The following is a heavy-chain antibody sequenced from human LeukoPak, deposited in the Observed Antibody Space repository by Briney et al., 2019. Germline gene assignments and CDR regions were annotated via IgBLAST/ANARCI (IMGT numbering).Heavy chain of an antibody. CDR1: GGTFISYA. V-gene: IGHV1-69*05. D-gene: IGHD1-14*01. Sequence: SVKVSCKASGGTFISYAISWVRQAPGQGLEWMGRTIPIFGTANYAQKFQGRVTITTDESTSTAYMELSSLRSEDTAVYYCARPRETGYFDYWGQGTLVTVSS. CDR2: TIPIFGTA. CDR3: ARPRETGYFDY. J-gene: IGHJ4*02.